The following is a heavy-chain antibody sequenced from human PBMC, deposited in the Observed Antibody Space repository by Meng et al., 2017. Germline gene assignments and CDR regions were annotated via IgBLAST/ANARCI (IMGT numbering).Heavy chain of an antibody. J-gene: IGHJ5*02. D-gene: IGHD2-21*02. CDR3: AREIAAAYCGGDCYL. CDR1: GGTFSSYA. V-gene: IGHV1-69*01. Sequence: QVQLVQSGGGVEKPGSSVKLSCKASGGTFSSYAISWVRQAPGQGLEWMGGIIPIFGTANYAQKFQGRVTITADESTSTAYMELSSLRSEDTAVYYCAREIAAAYCGGDCYLWGQGTLVTVSS. CDR2: IIPIFGTA.